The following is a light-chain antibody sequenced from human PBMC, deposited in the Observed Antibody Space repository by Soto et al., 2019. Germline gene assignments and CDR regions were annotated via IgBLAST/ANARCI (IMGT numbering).Light chain of an antibody. CDR2: EGS. J-gene: IGLJ2*01. Sequence: QSVLTQPASVSGSPGQSMTISCTGTSSDFGSYNLVSWYQHHPGKATKLIIYEGSKRPSGISNRFSVSKSGNTASLTISGLQAEDEADYRCCSYAGSSTFVVFGGGTKLTVL. V-gene: IGLV2-23*03. CDR1: SSDFGSYNL. CDR3: CSYAGSSTFVV.